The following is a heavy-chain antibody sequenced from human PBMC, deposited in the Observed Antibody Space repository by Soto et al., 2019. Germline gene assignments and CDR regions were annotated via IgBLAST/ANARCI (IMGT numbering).Heavy chain of an antibody. Sequence: QVQLVQSGAEVKEPGSSVRVSCKASGGTFANFIMNWVRQTPGQGLEWMGGIVPMFGTPTYAEKFKGRVTISATGSTSTGYMELTRLRSEDTAVYYCARNGTYSSSLSQYSGMDVWGQGTTVTVS. J-gene: IGHJ6*02. V-gene: IGHV1-69*01. D-gene: IGHD6-6*01. CDR3: ARNGTYSSSLSQYSGMDV. CDR1: GGTFANFI. CDR2: IVPMFGTP.